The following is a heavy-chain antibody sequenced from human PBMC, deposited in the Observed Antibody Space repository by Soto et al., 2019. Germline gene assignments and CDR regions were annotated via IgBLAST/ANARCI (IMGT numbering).Heavy chain of an antibody. D-gene: IGHD1-20*01. J-gene: IGHJ3*02. CDR2: MGGSNDDT. Sequence: GGSLRLSCAASGFTFSIFAMSWVRQSPGKGLEWVSGMGGSNDDTYYADSVKGRFTISRDNSKNTLFLQMNSLRAEDTAVYYCAKDRVNHNSVWDPFDIWGQGTMVTVSS. V-gene: IGHV3-23*01. CDR3: AKDRVNHNSVWDPFDI. CDR1: GFTFSIFA.